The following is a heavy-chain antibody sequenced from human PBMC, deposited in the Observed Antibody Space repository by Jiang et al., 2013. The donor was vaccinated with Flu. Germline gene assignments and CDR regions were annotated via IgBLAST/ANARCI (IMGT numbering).Heavy chain of an antibody. CDR2: IIPIFGTA. D-gene: IGHD6-13*01. V-gene: IGHV1-69*06. CDR1: GGTFSSYA. Sequence: SGAEVKKPGSSVKVSCKASGGTFSSYAISWVRQAPGQGLEWMGGIIPIFGTANYAQKFQGRVTITADKSTSTAYMELSSLRSEDTAVYYCARAAAGMGGDYYYYGMDVWGQGTTVTVSS. J-gene: IGHJ6*02. CDR3: ARAAAGMGGDYYYYGMDV.